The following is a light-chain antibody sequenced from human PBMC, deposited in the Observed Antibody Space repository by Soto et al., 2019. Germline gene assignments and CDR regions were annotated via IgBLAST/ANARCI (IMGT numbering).Light chain of an antibody. CDR2: DND. CDR1: SSNIGNDY. Sequence: QSVLTQPPSVSAAPGQKVNISCSGSSSNIGNDYVSWYQQVPGTASKLLIYDNDKRPSGITDRISGSKSGTSATLGITGLQTGDEADYHCATWDNSLSSVIFGGGTKLTVL. V-gene: IGLV1-51*01. CDR3: ATWDNSLSSVI. J-gene: IGLJ2*01.